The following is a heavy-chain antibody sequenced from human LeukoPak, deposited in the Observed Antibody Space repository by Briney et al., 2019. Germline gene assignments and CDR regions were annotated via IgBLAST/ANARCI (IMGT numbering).Heavy chain of an antibody. J-gene: IGHJ4*02. V-gene: IGHV1-69*05. CDR1: GGTFISYA. Sequence: SVKVSCKASGGTFISYAISWVRQAPGQGLEWMGGIIPIFGTANYAQKFQGRVTITTDESTSTAYMELSSLRSEDTAVYYCARATPYYDFWSGHGGFDYWGQGTLVTVSS. CDR3: ARATPYYDFWSGHGGFDY. CDR2: IIPIFGTA. D-gene: IGHD3-3*01.